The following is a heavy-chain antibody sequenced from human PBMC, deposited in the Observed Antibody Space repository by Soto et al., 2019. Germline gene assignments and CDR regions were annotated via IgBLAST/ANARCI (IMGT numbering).Heavy chain of an antibody. Sequence: QVQLQESGPGLVKPSQTLSLTCTVSGGSISSGGYYWSWIRQHPGKGLEWVGYIYYSGSTYYNPSLKSRVTISVDTAKNQFSLKLSSVTAADTAVYYCARAIILTGYYFDRLHLVGDYFDYWGQGTLVTVSS. CDR3: ARAIILTGYYFDRLHLVGDYFDY. D-gene: IGHD3-9*01. V-gene: IGHV4-31*03. J-gene: IGHJ4*02. CDR2: IYYSGST. CDR1: GGSISSGGYY.